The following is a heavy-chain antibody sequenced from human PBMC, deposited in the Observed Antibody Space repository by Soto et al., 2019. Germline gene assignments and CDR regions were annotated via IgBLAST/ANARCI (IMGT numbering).Heavy chain of an antibody. Sequence: PSETLSRTCTVSGGSTSSDTYWSCIRRPPGKGLEWIGHIYYSGNTDYNPSLKSRLAISIDTSKNQFSLKLSSVTAADTAVYFCAREGGESSDGLYYFDSWGQGSLVTVSS. CDR1: GGSTSSDTY. J-gene: IGHJ4*02. CDR3: AREGGESSDGLYYFDS. V-gene: IGHV4-30-4*01. D-gene: IGHD3-16*01. CDR2: IYYSGNT.